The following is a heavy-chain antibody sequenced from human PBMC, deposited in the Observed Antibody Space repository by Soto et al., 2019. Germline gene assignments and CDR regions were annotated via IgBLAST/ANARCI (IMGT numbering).Heavy chain of an antibody. Sequence: VASVKVSCKASGYTFTSYGISWVRQAPGQGLEWMGWISAYNGNTNYAQKLQGGVTMTTDTSTSTAYMELRSLRSDDTAVYYCARGEAVAGKNFYYYYGMDVWGQGTTVTVYS. J-gene: IGHJ6*02. CDR3: ARGEAVAGKNFYYYYGMDV. D-gene: IGHD6-19*01. V-gene: IGHV1-18*01. CDR2: ISAYNGNT. CDR1: GYTFTSYG.